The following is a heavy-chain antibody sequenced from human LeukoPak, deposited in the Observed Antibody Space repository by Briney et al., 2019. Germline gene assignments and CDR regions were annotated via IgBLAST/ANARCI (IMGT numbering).Heavy chain of an antibody. CDR3: ARDPRGQVTVVAGQKYYHYGMDV. Sequence: GGSLRLSCAASGFMFDDYGMSWVRQAPGKGLEWVSGINWNGGRTGYADSVKGRFTISRDNAKNSLYLQMNSLRAEDTAIYYCARDPRGQVTVVAGQKYYHYGMDVWGQGTTVTVSS. CDR2: INWNGGRT. D-gene: IGHD3/OR15-3a*01. V-gene: IGHV3-20*04. CDR1: GFMFDDYG. J-gene: IGHJ6*02.